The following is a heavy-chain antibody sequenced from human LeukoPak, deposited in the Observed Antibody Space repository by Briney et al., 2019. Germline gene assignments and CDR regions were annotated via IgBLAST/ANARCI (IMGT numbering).Heavy chain of an antibody. V-gene: IGHV3-23*01. Sequence: GRSLRLSCAASGFTFSNFLMTWVRQAPGKGLEWVSSISGRGANTHYADSVKGRFTISGDYSKNTLNLQMNSLRAEDTAVYYCAKSGRVFDTSGYYWFPNWGQGILVTVSS. CDR3: AKSGRVFDTSGYYWFPN. D-gene: IGHD3-22*01. CDR2: ISGRGANT. CDR1: GFTFSNFL. J-gene: IGHJ4*02.